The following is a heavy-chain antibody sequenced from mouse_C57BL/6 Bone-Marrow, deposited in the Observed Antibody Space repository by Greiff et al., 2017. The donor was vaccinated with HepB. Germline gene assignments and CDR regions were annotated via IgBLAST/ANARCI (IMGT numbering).Heavy chain of an antibody. V-gene: IGHV1-12*01. CDR1: GYTFTSYN. Sequence: QVQLQQSGAELVRPGASVKMSCKASGYTFTSYNMHWVKQTPRQGLEWIGAIYPGNGDTSYNQKFKGKATLTVDKSSSTAYMQLSSLTTEDSAVYYSERKDNDGNNYEDYWGQGNTLTVTS. J-gene: IGHJ2*01. CDR2: IYPGNGDT. D-gene: IGHD2-1*01. CDR3: ERKDNDGNNYEDY.